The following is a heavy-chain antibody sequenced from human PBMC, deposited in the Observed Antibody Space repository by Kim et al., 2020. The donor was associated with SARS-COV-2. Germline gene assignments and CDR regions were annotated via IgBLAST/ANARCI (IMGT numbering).Heavy chain of an antibody. CDR3: VSSGWVLVY. CDR1: GFTFSGSA. CDR2: IRSKANSYAT. Sequence: GGSLRLSCAASGFTFSGSAMHWVRQASGKGLEWVGRIRSKANSYATAYAASVKGRFTISRDDSKNTAYLQMNSLKTEDTAVYYCVSSGWVLVYWGQGTLVTVSS. D-gene: IGHD6-19*01. V-gene: IGHV3-73*01. J-gene: IGHJ4*02.